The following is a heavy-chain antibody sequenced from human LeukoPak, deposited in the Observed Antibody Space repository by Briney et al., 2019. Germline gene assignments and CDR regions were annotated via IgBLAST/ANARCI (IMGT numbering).Heavy chain of an antibody. Sequence: SETLSLTCTVSGGSISSSRYYWGWIRQPPGKGLEWIGGISYSGRTYYNPSLKSRVTISVDTSKNQFSLMLSSVPAADTAVYYCAREYCSSTSCFTGFGQWGQGTLVTVSS. V-gene: IGHV4-39*07. CDR1: GGSISSSRYY. CDR2: ISYSGRT. CDR3: AREYCSSTSCFTGFGQ. D-gene: IGHD2-2*02. J-gene: IGHJ4*02.